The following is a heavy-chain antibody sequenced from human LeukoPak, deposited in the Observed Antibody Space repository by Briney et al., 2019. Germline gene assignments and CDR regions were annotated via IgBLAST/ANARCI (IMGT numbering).Heavy chain of an antibody. CDR2: ISGSGGST. CDR1: GFTFSSYA. J-gene: IGHJ4*02. D-gene: IGHD6-19*01. Sequence: GGSLRLSCAASGFTFSSYAMSWVRQAPGTGLEWVSAISGSGGSTYYADSVKGRFTISRDNSKNTLYLQMNSLRAEDTAVYYCAACLYSSGWYADYWGQGTLVTVSS. CDR3: AACLYSSGWYADY. V-gene: IGHV3-23*01.